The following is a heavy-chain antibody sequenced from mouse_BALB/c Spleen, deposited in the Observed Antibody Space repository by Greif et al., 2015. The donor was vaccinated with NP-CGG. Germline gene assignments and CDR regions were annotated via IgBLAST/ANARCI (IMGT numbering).Heavy chain of an antibody. V-gene: IGHV1-14*01. Sequence: VQLQQSGPELVKPGASVKMSCKASGYTFTSYVMHWVKQKPGQGLEWIGYINPYNDGTKYNEKFKGKATLTSDKSSSTAYMELSSLTSEDSAVYYCASHPPYDYEGYAMDYWGQGTSVTVSS. CDR3: ASHPPYDYEGYAMDY. CDR1: GYTFTSYV. D-gene: IGHD2-4*01. CDR2: INPYNDGT. J-gene: IGHJ4*01.